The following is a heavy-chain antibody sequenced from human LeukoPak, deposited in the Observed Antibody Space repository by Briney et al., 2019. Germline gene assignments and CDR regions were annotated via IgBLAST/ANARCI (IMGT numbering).Heavy chain of an antibody. Sequence: GGSLRLSCAASGFTFDDYGMRGVRQAPGKGLEWGSGINWNCCSTGYADSVKGRFTISRDNAKNSLYLQMNSLRAEDTALYYCARMGYCSGGSCYSRYYYYMDVWGKGTTVTVSS. V-gene: IGHV3-20*04. CDR1: GFTFDDYG. D-gene: IGHD2-15*01. CDR3: ARMGYCSGGSCYSRYYYYMDV. J-gene: IGHJ6*03. CDR2: INWNCCST.